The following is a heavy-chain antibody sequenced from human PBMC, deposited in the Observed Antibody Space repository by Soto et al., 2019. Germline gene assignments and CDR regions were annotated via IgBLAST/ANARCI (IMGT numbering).Heavy chain of an antibody. CDR3: ARHVGQQLEPHYYYYYYMDV. J-gene: IGHJ6*03. CDR1: GFTFSSYS. CDR2: ISSSSSTI. D-gene: IGHD6-13*01. Sequence: GGSLRLSCAASGFTFSSYSMNWVRQAPGKGLEWVSYISSSSSTIYYADSVKGRFTISKDNAKNSLYLQMNSLRAEDTAVYYCARHVGQQLEPHYYYYYYMDVWGKGTTVTVSS. V-gene: IGHV3-48*01.